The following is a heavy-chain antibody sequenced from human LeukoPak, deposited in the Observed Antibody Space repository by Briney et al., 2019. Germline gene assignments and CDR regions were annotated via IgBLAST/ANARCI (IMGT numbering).Heavy chain of an antibody. Sequence: SETLSLTCTVSGGSVSGYYWSWIRQPPGKGLEWIGYMYVRGNINYNPSLKSRVTLSQDMSKNQLSLKLRSVTAADTAVYYCAATIKRDYGDTILHYWGQGVLVSVSS. CDR2: MYVRGNI. D-gene: IGHD4-17*01. CDR1: GGSVSGYY. CDR3: AATIKRDYGDTILHY. V-gene: IGHV4-59*02. J-gene: IGHJ4*02.